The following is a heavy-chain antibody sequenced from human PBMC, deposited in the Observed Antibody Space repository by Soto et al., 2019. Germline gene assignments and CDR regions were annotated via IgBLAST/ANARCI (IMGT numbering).Heavy chain of an antibody. CDR2: ISGSGGST. Sequence: GGSLRLSCAASGFTFSSYAMSWVRQAPGKGLEWVSAISGSGGSTYYADSVKGRFTISRDNSKNTRYLQMNSLRAEDTAVYYCAKDPGYCSSTSCYAGSFDYWGQGTLVTVSS. V-gene: IGHV3-23*01. J-gene: IGHJ4*02. CDR1: GFTFSSYA. CDR3: AKDPGYCSSTSCYAGSFDY. D-gene: IGHD2-2*01.